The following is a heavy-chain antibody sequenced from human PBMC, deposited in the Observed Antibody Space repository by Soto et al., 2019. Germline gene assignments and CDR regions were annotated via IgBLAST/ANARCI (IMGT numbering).Heavy chain of an antibody. CDR1: GFTFSSYA. CDR2: ISYDGSNK. D-gene: IGHD6-13*01. V-gene: IGHV3-30-3*01. Sequence: VGSLRLSCAASGFTFSSYAMHWVRQAPGKGLEWVAVISYDGSNKYYADSVKGRFTISRDNSKNTLYLQMNSLRAEDTAVYYCARGIAAAGTPYSYYYYGMDVWGQGTTVTVSS. CDR3: ARGIAAAGTPYSYYYYGMDV. J-gene: IGHJ6*02.